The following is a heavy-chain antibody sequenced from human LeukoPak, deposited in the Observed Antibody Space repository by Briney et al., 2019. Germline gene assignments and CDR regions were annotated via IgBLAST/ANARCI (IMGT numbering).Heavy chain of an antibody. D-gene: IGHD3-22*01. CDR1: GFTVTSNC. Sequence: GGSLRLSCAASGFTVTSNCMSWVRQAPGKGLEWVSVIYSGGSTYYADSVKGRFTISRDNSKNTLYLQMNSLRAEDTAVYYCARAGRSSGYYGYFDYWGQGTLVTVSS. V-gene: IGHV3-66*01. CDR2: IYSGGST. J-gene: IGHJ4*02. CDR3: ARAGRSSGYYGYFDY.